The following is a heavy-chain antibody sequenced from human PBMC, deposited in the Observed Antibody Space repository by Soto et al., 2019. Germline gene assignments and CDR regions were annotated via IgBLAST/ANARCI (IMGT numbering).Heavy chain of an antibody. V-gene: IGHV4-30-4*01. Sequence: PSETLSLTCTVSGGSVSDDYNWSWIRQLPGKDLEWIGYIHHSGDTYSNPSLESRLTMSVDTSKNQVSLKLRSLAAADTAVYYCARELVSSAYFDYWGQGTLVTVSS. CDR2: IHHSGDT. CDR3: ARELVSSAYFDY. CDR1: GGSVSDDYN. D-gene: IGHD2-8*02. J-gene: IGHJ4*02.